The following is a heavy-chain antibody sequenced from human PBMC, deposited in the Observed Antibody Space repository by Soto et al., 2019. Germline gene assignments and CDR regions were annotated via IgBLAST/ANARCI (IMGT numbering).Heavy chain of an antibody. CDR2: ISGSGGST. CDR3: AKERSLVVTAMDV. J-gene: IGHJ6*04. Sequence: GGSLRLSCAASGFTFSSYEMSWVRQAPGKGLEWVSVISGSGGSTYYADSVKGRFTISRDNSKNTVYLQMNSLRAEDTAVYYCAKERSLVVTAMDVWGKGTTVTVSS. D-gene: IGHD2-21*02. CDR1: GFTFSSYE. V-gene: IGHV3-23*01.